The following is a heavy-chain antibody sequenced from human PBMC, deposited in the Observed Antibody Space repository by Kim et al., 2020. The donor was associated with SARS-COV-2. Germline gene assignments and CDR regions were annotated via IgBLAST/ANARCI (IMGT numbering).Heavy chain of an antibody. CDR1: GFTFSSYT. CDR3: AREFPSLNDYDGSATFDS. CDR2: ISSSGDYI. J-gene: IGHJ4*02. V-gene: IGHV3-21*01. D-gene: IGHD3-22*01. Sequence: GGSLRLSCEASGFTFSSYTINWVRQAPGKGLEWVSAISSSGDYIYYAGSVKGRFTISRDNAKNSLYLQMNSLRAEDTAVYYCAREFPSLNDYDGSATFDSWGQGTQVTVSS.